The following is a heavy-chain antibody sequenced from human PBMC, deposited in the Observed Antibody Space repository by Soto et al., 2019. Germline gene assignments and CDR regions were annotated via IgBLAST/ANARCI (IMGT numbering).Heavy chain of an antibody. CDR1: GASISSTYW. CDR2: IYHTGST. D-gene: IGHD2-21*02. CDR3: APRPPRIDVVVTPIPT. Sequence: QVQLRESGPGLVKPSGTLSLTCVVSGASISSTYWWSWVRQPPGKGLEWIGEIYHTGSTKYNPSLKSRGTISIDKSNNECSLKLNSVTAADTAVYYGAPRPPRIDVVVTPIPTWGQGILVTVSS. V-gene: IGHV4-4*02. J-gene: IGHJ5*02.